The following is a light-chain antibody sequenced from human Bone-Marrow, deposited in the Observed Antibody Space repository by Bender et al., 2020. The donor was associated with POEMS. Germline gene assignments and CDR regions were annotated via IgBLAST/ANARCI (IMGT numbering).Light chain of an antibody. J-gene: IGLJ2*01. CDR2: EVS. CDR1: SSDVGGYNY. V-gene: IGLV2-23*02. CDR3: CSSATTNTFI. Sequence: QSALTQPASVSGSPGQSITISCTGTSSDVGGYNYVSWYQQYPGKAPKLMIYEVSKRPSGVSHRFSGSKSGNTASLTISGLQAEDEADYYCCSSATTNTFIFGGGTTLTVL.